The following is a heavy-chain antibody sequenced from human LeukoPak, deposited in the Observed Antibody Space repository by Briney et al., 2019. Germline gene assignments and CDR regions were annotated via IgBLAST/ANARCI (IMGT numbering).Heavy chain of an antibody. J-gene: IGHJ3*02. Sequence: PSETLSLTCAVYGGSFSGYYWSWIRQPPGKGLEWIGEINHSGFTNYNPSLESRVTISLDTSKNQFSLKLTSVTAADTAVYFCARGPSLGAFDIWGQGTMVTVSS. V-gene: IGHV4-34*01. CDR1: GGSFSGYY. CDR2: INHSGFT. CDR3: ARGPSLGAFDI.